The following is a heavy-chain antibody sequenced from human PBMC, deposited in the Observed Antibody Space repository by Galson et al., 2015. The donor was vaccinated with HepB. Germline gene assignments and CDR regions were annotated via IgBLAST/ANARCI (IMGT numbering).Heavy chain of an antibody. CDR3: ARDLYSAYDIDY. CDR1: GFTFSKYA. V-gene: IGHV3-30-3*01. D-gene: IGHD5-12*01. J-gene: IGHJ4*01. CDR2: ISYDVDNK. Sequence: LRLSCAASGFTFSKYAMHWVRQAPGQGLEWVAVISYDVDNKHHAASVKGRFTISRDNFKNTLFLQMNSLRPEDTAVYYCARDLYSAYDIDYWGRGTLVTVSA.